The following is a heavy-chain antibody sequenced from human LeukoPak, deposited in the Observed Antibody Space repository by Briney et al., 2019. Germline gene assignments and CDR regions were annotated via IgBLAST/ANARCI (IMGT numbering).Heavy chain of an antibody. J-gene: IGHJ3*02. V-gene: IGHV4-34*01. D-gene: IGHD3-22*01. CDR2: INHSGST. Sequence: SETLSLTCAVYGGSFSGYYWSWIRQPPGKGLEWIGEINHSGSTNYNPSLKSRVTISVDTSKNQFSLKLSSVTAADTAVYYCARAADNYYDSSGDAFDIWGQGTMVTVSS. CDR1: GGSFSGYY. CDR3: ARAADNYYDSSGDAFDI.